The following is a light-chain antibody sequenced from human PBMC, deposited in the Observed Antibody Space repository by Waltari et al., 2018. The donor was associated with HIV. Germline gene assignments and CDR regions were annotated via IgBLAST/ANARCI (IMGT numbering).Light chain of an antibody. CDR1: GLAPHY. V-gene: IGLV3-25*03. Sequence: SYELTQPPPVSLSPGETAGIPGSGDGLAPHYPLWYQQRPGQAPVMVIFKDTQRSSGIPERFSGSSSGTTVTLTISGVQSEDEADYYCQSVDSTGTQVLFGGGTKLSVL. J-gene: IGLJ2*01. CDR3: QSVDSTGTQVL. CDR2: KDT.